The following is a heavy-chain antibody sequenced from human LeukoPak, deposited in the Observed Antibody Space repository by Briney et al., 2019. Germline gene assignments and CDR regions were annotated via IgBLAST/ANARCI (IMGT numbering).Heavy chain of an antibody. J-gene: IGHJ1*01. Sequence: GGSLRLSCAASGFTFSTYWMHWVRKAPGKGLVWVSRIKSDGGTNYADSVKGRFTISRDNAKKAVSLQMNSLRPEDTGVYYCARAPSEIGGYYPEYFQHWGQGTLVTVSS. D-gene: IGHD3-22*01. CDR1: GFTFSTYW. CDR2: IKSDGGT. CDR3: ARAPSEIGGYYPEYFQH. V-gene: IGHV3-74*01.